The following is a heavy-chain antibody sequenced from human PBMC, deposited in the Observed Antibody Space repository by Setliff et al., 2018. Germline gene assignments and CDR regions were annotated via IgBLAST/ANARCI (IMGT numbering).Heavy chain of an antibody. Sequence: SVKVSCKVSGYTLTELSMHWVRQAPGKGLEWMGGFDPEDGETIYAQKFQGRVTMTEDTSTDTAFMELSSLRSEDTAVYYCARCHGALLYDAFDIWGQGTMVTVSS. D-gene: IGHD4-17*01. J-gene: IGHJ3*02. CDR3: ARCHGALLYDAFDI. CDR1: GYTLTELS. CDR2: FDPEDGET. V-gene: IGHV1-24*01.